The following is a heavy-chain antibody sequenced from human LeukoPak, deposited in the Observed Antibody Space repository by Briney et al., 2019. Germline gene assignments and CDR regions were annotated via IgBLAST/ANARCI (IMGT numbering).Heavy chain of an antibody. J-gene: IGHJ6*04. D-gene: IGHD5-18*01. CDR3: ARGTATLMDV. CDR1: GYTFTSYY. V-gene: IGHV1-46*01. CDR2: INPSDSST. Sequence: ASVKDSCKASGYTFTSYYMHWVRQAPGQGLEWMGIINPSDSSTSYAQKFQGRVTMTRDTFTTTVYMELNSLRSEDTAVYYCARGTATLMDVWGKGTTVTVSS.